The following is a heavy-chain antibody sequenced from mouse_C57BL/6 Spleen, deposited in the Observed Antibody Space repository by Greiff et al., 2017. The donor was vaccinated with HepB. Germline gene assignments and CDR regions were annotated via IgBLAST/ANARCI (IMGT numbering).Heavy chain of an antibody. CDR3: AKNYGSSYLDY. V-gene: IGHV1-59*01. D-gene: IGHD1-1*01. J-gene: IGHJ2*01. CDR1: GYPFTSYW. Sequence: VQLQQPGAELVRPGTSVKLSCKASGYPFTSYWMHWVQQRPGPGLEWIGVIDPSASYTNYNQKFKGKATLTVDTSSSTAYMQLSSLTSEDSAVYYCAKNYGSSYLDYWGQGTTLTVSS. CDR2: IDPSASYT.